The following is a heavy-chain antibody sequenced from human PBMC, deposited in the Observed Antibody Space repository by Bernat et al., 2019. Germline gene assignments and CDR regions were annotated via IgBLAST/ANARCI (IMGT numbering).Heavy chain of an antibody. CDR1: GFTFRYDA. D-gene: IGHD2-15*01. V-gene: IGHV3-23*01. CDR2: ISGSDSST. Sequence: EVQLLESGGGLVQPGGSLRLSCAASGFTFRYDAMIWVRQAPGKGLDWVSAISGSDSSTYYADSVKGRFAISRDNSKNTLYLQMNSLRAEDKAVYYCAKPKESPDCSGGSCYGNGLDVWGQGTTVTVSS. J-gene: IGHJ6*02. CDR3: AKPKESPDCSGGSCYGNGLDV.